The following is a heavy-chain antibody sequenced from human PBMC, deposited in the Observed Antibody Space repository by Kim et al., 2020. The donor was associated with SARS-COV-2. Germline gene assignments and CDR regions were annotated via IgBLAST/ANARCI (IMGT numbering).Heavy chain of an antibody. J-gene: IGHJ4*02. CDR2: ISSSGSTI. Sequence: GGSLRLSCAASGFTFSDYYMSWIRQAPGKGLEWVSYISSSGSTIYYADSVKGRFTISRDNAKNSLYLQMNSLRAEDTAVYYCARDTGPVVVADQPGFDYWGQGTLVTVSS. V-gene: IGHV3-11*01. CDR1: GFTFSDYY. CDR3: ARDTGPVVVADQPGFDY. D-gene: IGHD2-21*01.